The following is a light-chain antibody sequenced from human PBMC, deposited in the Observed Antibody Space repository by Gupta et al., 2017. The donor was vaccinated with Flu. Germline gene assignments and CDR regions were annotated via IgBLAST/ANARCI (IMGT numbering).Light chain of an antibody. J-gene: IGKJ2*03. CDR3: RQDLPTNR. CDR2: WGS. CDR1: HSLLHSNGYNY. V-gene: IGKV2-28*01. Sequence: DIVMTQSPLSLPVTPGEPASISCRSSHSLLHSNGYNYLDWYRQKPKQPPQLMIYWGSKRAYGLTGRFSGSGEDKDFTHKSSRGEDEDGGVYYGRQDLPTNRFGQGTKLEIK.